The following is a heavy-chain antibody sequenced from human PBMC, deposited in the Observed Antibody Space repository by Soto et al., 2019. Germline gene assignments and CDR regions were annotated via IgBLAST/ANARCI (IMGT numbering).Heavy chain of an antibody. Sequence: PLETLSLTCTVSGGSISSYYWSWIRQPPGKGLEWIGYIYYSGSTNYSPSLKSRVTISVDTSKNQFSLKLSSVTAADTAVYYCARGNGSSWYEDYFDYWGQGTLVTVSS. CDR3: ARGNGSSWYEDYFDY. CDR1: GGSISSYY. V-gene: IGHV4-59*01. D-gene: IGHD6-13*01. CDR2: IYYSGST. J-gene: IGHJ4*02.